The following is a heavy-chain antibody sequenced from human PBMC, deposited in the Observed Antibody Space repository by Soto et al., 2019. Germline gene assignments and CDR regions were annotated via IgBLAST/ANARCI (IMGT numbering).Heavy chain of an antibody. D-gene: IGHD1-20*01. CDR3: ARAKARVTGATSPFYYYGMDV. Sequence: GASVKVSCKTSGGTFNTYAISWVRRAPGQGLEWMGGIIPIFGAANYAQNFQGRVTITADESTSTAYMELSSLRSEDTAVYYCARAKARVTGATSPFYYYGMDVWGQGTTVTVSS. J-gene: IGHJ6*02. CDR2: IIPIFGAA. CDR1: GGTFNTYA. V-gene: IGHV1-69*13.